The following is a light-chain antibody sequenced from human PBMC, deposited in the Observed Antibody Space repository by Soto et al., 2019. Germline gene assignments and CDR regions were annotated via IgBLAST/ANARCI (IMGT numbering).Light chain of an antibody. CDR1: QSVSSNY. V-gene: IGKV3-20*01. CDR2: GAS. CDR3: QQYVNSNT. Sequence: DIVLTQSPGTLSLSPGERATLSCRASQSVSSNYVAWYQQKPGQAPRLLIHGASSRATGIPDSFSGSGSGTDFTTTISRLGPEDFAVYYCQQYVNSNTFGGGTKVDIK. J-gene: IGKJ4*01.